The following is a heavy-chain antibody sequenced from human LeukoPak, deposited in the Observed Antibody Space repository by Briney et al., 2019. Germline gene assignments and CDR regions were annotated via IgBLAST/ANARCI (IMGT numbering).Heavy chain of an antibody. D-gene: IGHD3-10*01. CDR2: ISAYNGNT. V-gene: IGHV1-18*01. CDR1: GYTFTSYG. J-gene: IGHJ5*02. CDR3: ARMYYYGSGSHAYWFDP. Sequence: ASVKVSCKASGYTFTSYGISWVRQAPGQGLEWMGWISAYNGNTNYAQKLQGRVTTTTDTSTSTAYMELRSLRSDDTAVYYCARMYYYGSGSHAYWFDPWGQGTLVTVSS.